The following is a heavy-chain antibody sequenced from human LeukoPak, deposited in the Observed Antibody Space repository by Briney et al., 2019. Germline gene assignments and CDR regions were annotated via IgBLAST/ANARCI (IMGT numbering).Heavy chain of an antibody. CDR2: IDSSSSI. Sequence: PGGSLRLSCAASGFTFSSYSMNWVRQAPGKGLEWISYIDSSSSIYYADSVKGRFTISRDNAKNSLYLQMNSLRDEDTAVYYCARIYDSTAYWGQGTLVTVSS. D-gene: IGHD3-22*01. CDR1: GFTFSSYS. CDR3: ARIYDSTAY. J-gene: IGHJ4*02. V-gene: IGHV3-48*02.